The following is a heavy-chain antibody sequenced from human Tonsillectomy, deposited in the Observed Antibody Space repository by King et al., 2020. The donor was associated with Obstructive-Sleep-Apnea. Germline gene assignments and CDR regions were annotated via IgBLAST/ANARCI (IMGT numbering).Heavy chain of an antibody. V-gene: IGHV2-5*01. CDR2: IYWNDEK. D-gene: IGHD3-10*01. Sequence: ITLKESGPTLVKPTQTLTLTCTFSGLSLSASGVGVGWIRQPPGKALKWLALIYWNDEKRYTPSLNNRLTITKDTSKNQVVLTMTNMEAVDTATYFCAHRLPFESGLVRGAFDIWGQGTVVTVSS. J-gene: IGHJ3*02. CDR3: AHRLPFESGLVRGAFDI. CDR1: GLSLSASGVG.